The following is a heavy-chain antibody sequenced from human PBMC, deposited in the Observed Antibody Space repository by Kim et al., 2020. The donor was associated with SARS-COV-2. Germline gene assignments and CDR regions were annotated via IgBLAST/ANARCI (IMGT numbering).Heavy chain of an antibody. D-gene: IGHD3-10*01. CDR1: GYSFTSYW. V-gene: IGHV5-51*01. J-gene: IGHJ6*02. CDR2: IYPGDSDT. CDR3: ARHSWFGELRCYGMDV. Sequence: GESLKISCKGSGYSFTSYWIGWVRQMPGKGLEWMGIIYPGDSDTRYSPSFQGQVTIPADKSISTAYLQWSSLKASDTAMYYCARHSWFGELRCYGMDVWGQGTTVTVSS.